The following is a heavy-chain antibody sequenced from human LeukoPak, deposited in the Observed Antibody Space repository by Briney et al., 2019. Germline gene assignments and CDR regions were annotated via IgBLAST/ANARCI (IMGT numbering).Heavy chain of an antibody. D-gene: IGHD3-22*01. CDR1: GFTFSDYY. J-gene: IGHJ6*02. V-gene: IGHV3-11*01. CDR2: ISSSGSTI. CDR3: ARSQSRDSSTYYYYGMDV. Sequence: GGSLRLSCAASGFTFSDYYMSWIRQAPGKGLEWVSYISSSGSTIYYADSVKGRSAISRENAKNSLYLQMNSLRAEDTAVYYCARSQSRDSSTYYYYGMDVWGQGTTVTVSS.